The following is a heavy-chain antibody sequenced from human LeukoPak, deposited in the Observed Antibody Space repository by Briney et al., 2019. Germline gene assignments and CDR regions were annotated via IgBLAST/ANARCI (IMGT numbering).Heavy chain of an antibody. CDR1: GFTFDDYA. CDR2: ISWNSGSI. Sequence: SGGSLRLSCAASGFTFDDYAMHWVRQAPGKGLGWVSGISWNSGSIGYADSVKGRFTISRDNAKNSLYLQMNSLRAEDTALYYCAKDMDSYCGGDCYSLGFDYWGQGTLVTVSS. D-gene: IGHD2-21*01. J-gene: IGHJ4*02. CDR3: AKDMDSYCGGDCYSLGFDY. V-gene: IGHV3-9*01.